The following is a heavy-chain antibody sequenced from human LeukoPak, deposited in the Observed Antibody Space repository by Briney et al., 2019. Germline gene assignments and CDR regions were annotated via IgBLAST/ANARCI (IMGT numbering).Heavy chain of an antibody. CDR1: GGSINSYY. V-gene: IGHV4-59*12. CDR2: IYYSGST. D-gene: IGHD3-9*01. Sequence: SETLSLTCTVSGGSINSYYWSWIRQPPGKGLEWIGYIYYSGSTNYNPSLKSRVTISVDTSKNQFSLRLSSVTAADTAVYYCARGLRFDWLPRGYYYGMDVWGQGTTVTVSS. CDR3: ARGLRFDWLPRGYYYGMDV. J-gene: IGHJ6*02.